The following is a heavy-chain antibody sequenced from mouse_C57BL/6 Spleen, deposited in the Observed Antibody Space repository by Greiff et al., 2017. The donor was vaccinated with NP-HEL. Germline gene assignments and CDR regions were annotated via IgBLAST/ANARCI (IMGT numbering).Heavy chain of an antibody. Sequence: VQLQQPGAELVKPGASVQMSCKASGYTFTSYWITWVKQRPGQGLEWIGDIYPGSGSTNYNEKFKSKATLTVDTSSSTAYMQLISLTSEDSAVYYCARATTVVAEGYYFDYWGQGTTLTVSS. CDR1: GYTFTSYW. J-gene: IGHJ2*01. CDR3: ARATTVVAEGYYFDY. V-gene: IGHV1-55*01. D-gene: IGHD1-1*01. CDR2: IYPGSGST.